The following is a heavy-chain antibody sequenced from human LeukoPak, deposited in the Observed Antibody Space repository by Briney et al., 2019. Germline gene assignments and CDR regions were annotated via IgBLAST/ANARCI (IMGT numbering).Heavy chain of an antibody. V-gene: IGHV3-30-3*01. CDR1: GFTFSSYA. CDR3: ARVYCSSTSYYVRGYYYYGMDV. CDR2: ISYDGSNK. J-gene: IGHJ6*02. D-gene: IGHD2-2*01. Sequence: GGSLRLSCAASGFTFSSYAMHWVRQAPGKGLEWVAVISYDGSNKYYADSVKGRFTISRDNSKNTLYLQMNSLRAEDTAVYYCARVYCSSTSYYVRGYYYYGMDVWGQGTTVTVSS.